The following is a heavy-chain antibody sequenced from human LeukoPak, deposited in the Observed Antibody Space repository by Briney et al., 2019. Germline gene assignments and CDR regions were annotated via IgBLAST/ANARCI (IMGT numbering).Heavy chain of an antibody. CDR3: ARPFRKGYTYGYLY. D-gene: IGHD5-18*01. J-gene: IGHJ4*02. Sequence: PSQTLSLTCTVSGGSISSSIYYWGWIRQPPGKGLEWIGTIYYSGSTYYNPSLKSRVTISVDTSKNQFSLKLNSVTAADTAVYYCARPFRKGYTYGYLYWGQGTLVTVSS. CDR1: GGSISSSIYY. V-gene: IGHV4-39*01. CDR2: IYYSGST.